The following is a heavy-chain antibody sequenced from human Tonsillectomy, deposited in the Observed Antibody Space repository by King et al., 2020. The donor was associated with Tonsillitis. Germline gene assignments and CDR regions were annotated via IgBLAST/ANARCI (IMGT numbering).Heavy chain of an antibody. CDR1: GYTFTSYG. D-gene: IGHD1-26*01. V-gene: IGHV1-18*01. J-gene: IGHJ6*03. CDR3: ARDMWDLRMDV. Sequence: VQLVESGGELKKPGASVKVSCKASGYTFTSYGISWVRQAPGQGLEWMGWIRPYNGDTNYAQKLQGRVTMSTDTSTSTAYMELRSLRSGDTAVYYCARDMWDLRMDVWGKGTTVTVSS. CDR2: IRPYNGDT.